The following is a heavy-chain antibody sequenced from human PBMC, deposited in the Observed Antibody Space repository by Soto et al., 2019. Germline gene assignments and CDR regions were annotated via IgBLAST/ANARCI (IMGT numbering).Heavy chain of an antibody. Sequence: SVKVSCKSSGGTFSSFINYPINWVRQAPGQGLEWMGGIVPNVGTVNYAQKFRGKVTITADKSTGTAYMELSSLRSEDTALYYCARRDTSGFLRYFENWGQGTQVTVSS. CDR1: GGTFSSFINYP. J-gene: IGHJ4*02. CDR2: IVPNVGTV. D-gene: IGHD3-3*01. CDR3: ARRDTSGFLRYFEN. V-gene: IGHV1-69*06.